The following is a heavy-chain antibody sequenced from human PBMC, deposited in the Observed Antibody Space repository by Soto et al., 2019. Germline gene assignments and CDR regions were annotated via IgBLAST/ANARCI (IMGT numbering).Heavy chain of an antibody. CDR3: ATHEIGHCISASCYKGGYYYGMDV. V-gene: IGHV1-69*12. J-gene: IGHJ6*02. CDR1: GGTFSSYA. D-gene: IGHD2-2*02. Sequence: QVQLVQSGAEVKKPGSSVKVSCKASGGTFSSYAISWVRQAPGQGLEWMGGIIPIFGTADYAQKFQGRVTITADESRSKAYMELSSLRSEDTAMYFCATHEIGHCISASCYKGGYYYGMDVWGQGTTVTVSS. CDR2: IIPIFGTA.